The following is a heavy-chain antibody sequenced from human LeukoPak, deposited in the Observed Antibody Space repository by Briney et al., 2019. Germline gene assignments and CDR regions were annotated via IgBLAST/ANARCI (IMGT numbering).Heavy chain of an antibody. D-gene: IGHD3-16*01. CDR2: IIHSGRT. CDR3: ARGTVLTGYASFDY. V-gene: IGHV4-34*01. CDR1: GGSFSGYY. Sequence: SETLSLTCAVTGGSFSGYYWTWIRQSPEKGLEWIGEIIHSGRTNYSPSLKSRVTLSVDPSMNHFSLKLSSVTAADTAVYYCARGTVLTGYASFDYWGQGALVTVSS. J-gene: IGHJ4*02.